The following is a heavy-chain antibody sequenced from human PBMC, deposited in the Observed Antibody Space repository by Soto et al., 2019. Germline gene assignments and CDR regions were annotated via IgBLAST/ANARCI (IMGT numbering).Heavy chain of an antibody. D-gene: IGHD3-22*01. CDR2: INPSGGST. CDR3: ARGPPYYDSSGYYPFDY. Sequence: ASVKVSCKASGYTFTSYYMHWVRQAPGQGLEWMGIINPSGGSTSYAQKFQGRVTMTRDTSTSTVYMELSSLRSEDTAVYYCARGPPYYDSSGYYPFDYWGQGXLVTVYS. V-gene: IGHV1-46*01. J-gene: IGHJ4*02. CDR1: GYTFTSYY.